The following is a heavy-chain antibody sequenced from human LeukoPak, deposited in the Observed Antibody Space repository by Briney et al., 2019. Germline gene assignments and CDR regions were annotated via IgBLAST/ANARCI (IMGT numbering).Heavy chain of an antibody. D-gene: IGHD6-19*01. CDR2: INPNSGGT. Sequence: GASVKVSCKASGYTFTGYYMHWVRQAPGQGLEWMGWINPNSGGTNYAQKFQGRVTMTRDTSISTAYMELSRLRSDDTAVYYCARGAIAVAGYYYYYMDVWGKGTTVTVSS. CDR3: ARGAIAVAGYYYYYMDV. CDR1: GYTFTGYY. J-gene: IGHJ6*03. V-gene: IGHV1-2*02.